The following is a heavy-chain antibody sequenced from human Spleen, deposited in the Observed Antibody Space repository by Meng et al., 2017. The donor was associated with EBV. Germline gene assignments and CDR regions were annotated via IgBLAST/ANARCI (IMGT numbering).Heavy chain of an antibody. CDR3: VRGSDNWNILVFDY. J-gene: IGHJ4*02. Sequence: VQPQRWGARLWNPSETLSLPCAVYVGTFTHYYRPWIRQPPWKGRGWIGEINESEGTKYSPSLKSRVSISLDTSRNQFSLTLNSVTAADTAVYYCVRGSDNWNILVFDYWGQGALVTVSS. V-gene: IGHV4-34*01. CDR1: VGTFTHYY. CDR2: INESEGT. D-gene: IGHD1/OR15-1a*01.